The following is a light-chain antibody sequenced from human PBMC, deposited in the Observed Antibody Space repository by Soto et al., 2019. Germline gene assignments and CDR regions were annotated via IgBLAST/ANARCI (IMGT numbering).Light chain of an antibody. V-gene: IGLV2-14*01. CDR1: SSDVGGYNY. Sequence: QSVLTQPASVSGSPGQSITISCTGTSSDVGGYNYVSWYQQHPGKAPKLMIYDVSNRPSGVSNRFSGSKSGNTASLTISGRQAEDEANYYCSSYTSRSTYVVFGGGTKLTVL. CDR2: DVS. CDR3: SSYTSRSTYVV. J-gene: IGLJ2*01.